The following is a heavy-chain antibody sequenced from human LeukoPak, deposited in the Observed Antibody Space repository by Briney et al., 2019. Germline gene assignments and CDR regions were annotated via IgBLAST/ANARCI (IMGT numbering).Heavy chain of an antibody. J-gene: IGHJ4*02. D-gene: IGHD2-8*02. CDR2: INPDSSSA. V-gene: IGHV3-74*01. CDR3: ASYLYWWSDLGY. CDR1: GFTFSRYW. Sequence: GGSLRLSCGGSGFTFSRYWMHWVRQVPGRGLVWVSRINPDSSSASYADSVKGRFTISRDNAKNTLYLQMSSLRVEDTAVYYCASYLYWWSDLGYWGQGTLVTVSS.